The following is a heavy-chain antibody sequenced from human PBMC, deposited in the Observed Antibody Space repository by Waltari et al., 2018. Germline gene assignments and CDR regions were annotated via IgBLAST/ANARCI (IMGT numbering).Heavy chain of an antibody. Sequence: DVQPLESXGGLVQPGGSLRLSCXSSGXSFSNYAMGWVRQAPGKGLEWVSAISGXGDNTYYAXPVKXRFXISXXXSXNTLYLQXXXLRVXDTALYYCTXXGAGIYYXGQGTLVTVXS. CDR1: GXSFSNYA. V-gene: IGHV3-23*01. CDR3: TXXGAGIYY. CDR2: ISGXGDNT. J-gene: IGHJ4*02. D-gene: IGHD6-13*01.